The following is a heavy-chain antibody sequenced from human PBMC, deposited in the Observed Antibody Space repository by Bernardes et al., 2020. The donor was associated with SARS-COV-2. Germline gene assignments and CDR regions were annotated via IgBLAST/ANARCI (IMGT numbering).Heavy chain of an antibody. V-gene: IGHV1-69*13. CDR2: IIPIFGTA. D-gene: IGHD2-2*01. CDR3: ARANGYCSSTSCYDYYYGMDV. J-gene: IGHJ6*02. Sequence: SVKVSCKASGGTFSSYAISWVRQAPGQGLEWMGGIIPIFGTANYAQKFQGRVTITADESTSTAYMELSSLRSEDTAVYYCARANGYCSSTSCYDYYYGMDVWGQGTTVTVSS. CDR1: GGTFSSYA.